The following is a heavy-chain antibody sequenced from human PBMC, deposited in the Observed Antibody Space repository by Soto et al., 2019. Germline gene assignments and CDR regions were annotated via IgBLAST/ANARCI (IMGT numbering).Heavy chain of an antibody. J-gene: IGHJ3*02. V-gene: IGHV3-23*01. Sequence: GGSLRHSCAASGCTFSSYAMSWVRQAPGKGLEWVSAISGSGGSTYYADSVKGRFTISRDNSKNTLYLQMNSLRAEETAVYYCAKYTPISWTRAHHAFDICGQGTMVTVSS. D-gene: IGHD2-15*01. CDR3: AKYTPISWTRAHHAFDI. CDR1: GCTFSSYA. CDR2: ISGSGGST.